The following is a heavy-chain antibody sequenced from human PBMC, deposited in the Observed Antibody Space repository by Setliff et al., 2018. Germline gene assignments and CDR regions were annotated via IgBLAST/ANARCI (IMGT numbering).Heavy chain of an antibody. D-gene: IGHD1-26*01. CDR1: GYIFTAYY. J-gene: IGHJ6*03. CDR2: INPNKGAS. Sequence: ASVKVSCKASGYIFTAYYIHWVRQIPGQGLEWLGWINPNKGASNVAQNFQGRLTMTRDTSINSAYMELNSLTSDDAAVYFCAREGGLQGATSYYYFYNHINVWGKGTKVTVSS. V-gene: IGHV1-2*02. CDR3: AREGGLQGATSYYYFYNHINV.